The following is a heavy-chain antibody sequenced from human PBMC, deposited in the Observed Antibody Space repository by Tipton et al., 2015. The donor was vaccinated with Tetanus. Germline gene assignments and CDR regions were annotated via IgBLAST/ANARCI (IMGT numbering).Heavy chain of an antibody. D-gene: IGHD3-3*01. CDR3: ARTSGYLYSSY. J-gene: IGHJ1*01. CDR1: GGSITSYY. Sequence: PGLVKPSETLSLTCNVSGGSITSYYWSWIRQRPGRGLEWVGYVHYTGKDNYNPSLKSRVAMSVDTSKNQLSLKLSSVTSADTAVYYCARTSGYLYSSYWGQGTLVTVSS. CDR2: VHYTGKD. V-gene: IGHV4-59*13.